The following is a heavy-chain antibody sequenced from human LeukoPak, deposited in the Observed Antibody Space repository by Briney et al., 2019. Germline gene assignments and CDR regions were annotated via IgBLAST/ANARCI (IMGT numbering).Heavy chain of an antibody. CDR1: GFTFSSYI. V-gene: IGHV3-21*01. CDR3: ASDEGNYLDY. J-gene: IGHJ4*02. CDR2: ISRNSIYI. Sequence: GSLRLSCAASGFTFSSYIMNWVRQAPGKGLEWVASISRNSIYIHYADSVKGRFTISRDNARNSLFLQMNSLRAEDTAIYYCASDEGNYLDYWGQGTLVTVSS.